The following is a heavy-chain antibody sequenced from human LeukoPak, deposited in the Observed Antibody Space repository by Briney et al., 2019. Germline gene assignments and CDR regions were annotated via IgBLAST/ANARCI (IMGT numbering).Heavy chain of an antibody. V-gene: IGHV1-69*04. CDR1: GGTFSSYA. CDR2: IIPILGIA. Sequence: SVKVSCTASGGTFSSYAISWVRQAPGQGLEWMGRIIPILGIANYAQKFQGRVTITADKSTSTAYMKLSSLRSEDTAVYYCARDSSGYFGEVYWGQGTLVTVSS. D-gene: IGHD3-22*01. J-gene: IGHJ4*02. CDR3: ARDSSGYFGEVY.